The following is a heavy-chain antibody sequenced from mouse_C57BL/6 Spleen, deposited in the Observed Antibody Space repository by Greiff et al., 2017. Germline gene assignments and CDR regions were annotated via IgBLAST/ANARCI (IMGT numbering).Heavy chain of an antibody. J-gene: IGHJ2*01. Sequence: EVKLVESEGGLVQPGRSMKLSCTASGFTFSDYYMTWVRQVPEKGLEWVANINYDGSSTYYLDSLKSRFIISRDNAKNILYLQMSSLKSEDTATYYCARHLLRSYFDYWGQGTTLTVSS. D-gene: IGHD1-1*01. V-gene: IGHV5-16*01. CDR1: GFTFSDYY. CDR2: INYDGSST. CDR3: ARHLLRSYFDY.